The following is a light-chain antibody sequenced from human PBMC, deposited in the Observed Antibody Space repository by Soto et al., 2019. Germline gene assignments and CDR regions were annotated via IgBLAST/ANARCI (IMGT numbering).Light chain of an antibody. CDR1: QSVGSY. V-gene: IGKV3-11*01. CDR2: DAS. CDR3: QKRSNWPPVFT. J-gene: IGKJ3*01. Sequence: EIVLTQSPATLSLSPGERATLSCRASQSVGSYLAWFQQKPGQAPRLLIYDASKRATGIPARFSGSGSVTDFTLTISSLEPEDFPVYYCQKRSNWPPVFTFGPGTRVDVK.